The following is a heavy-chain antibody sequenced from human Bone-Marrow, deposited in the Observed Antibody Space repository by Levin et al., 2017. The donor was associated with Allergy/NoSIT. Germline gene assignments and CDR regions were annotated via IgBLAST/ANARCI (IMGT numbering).Heavy chain of an antibody. D-gene: IGHD3-22*01. CDR2: IQYSGST. J-gene: IGHJ3*02. V-gene: IGHV4-59*08. CDR1: GDSISNYN. CDR3: ARGGPGDTGGYHQSDAFDI. Sequence: SETLSLTCTVSGDSISNYNWSWIRQAPGKGLEWIAHIQYSGSTKFNPSLKSRLSISLDNFRDRFSLRLTSVTVADTAVYFCARGGPGDTGGYHQSDAFDIWGQGTVVTVSS.